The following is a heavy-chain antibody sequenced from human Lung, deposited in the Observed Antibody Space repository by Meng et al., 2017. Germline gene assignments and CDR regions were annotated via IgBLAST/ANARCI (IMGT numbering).Heavy chain of an antibody. CDR2: INHSGST. D-gene: IGHD4-11*01. CDR1: GGSFSYLH. V-gene: IGHV4-34*01. CDR3: ARGPTTMAHDFDS. Sequence: HARLRQWGEVLSRPSQSPCLACFASGGSFSYLHWRWIRQPPGNGLEWIGEINHSGSTTYNPYLESRATISVDTAQTNLYLWLSSVTAADAAVYDCARGPTTMAHDFDSWGQGTLVTVSS. J-gene: IGHJ4*02.